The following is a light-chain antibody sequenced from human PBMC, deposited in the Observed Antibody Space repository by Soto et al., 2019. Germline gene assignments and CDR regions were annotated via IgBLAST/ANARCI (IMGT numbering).Light chain of an antibody. CDR3: QQYDSSPWT. J-gene: IGKJ1*01. V-gene: IGKV3-20*01. CDR2: GAS. CDR1: QSVSSSY. Sequence: EIVLTQSPGTLSLSPGERATLSCRASQSVSSSYLAWYQQKPGQAPRLLIYGASRRATGIPDRFSGSGSGTDFTLTISRLGPEDFAVYYCQQYDSSPWTFGQGTKVDIK.